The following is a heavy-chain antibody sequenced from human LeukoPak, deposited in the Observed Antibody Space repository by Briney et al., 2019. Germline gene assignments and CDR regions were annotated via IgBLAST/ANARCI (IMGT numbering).Heavy chain of an antibody. CDR2: IIPLFGST. CDR1: GGTFNNFA. Sequence: SVKVSCKASGGTFNNFAISWVRQGPGQGLEWMGGIIPLFGSTEFAQNFQGRVTITTDESTSTTYMELSSLTSEDTAVYYCAKTGSAFDYWGQGTLVTVSS. D-gene: IGHD6-25*01. J-gene: IGHJ4*02. V-gene: IGHV1-69*05. CDR3: AKTGSAFDY.